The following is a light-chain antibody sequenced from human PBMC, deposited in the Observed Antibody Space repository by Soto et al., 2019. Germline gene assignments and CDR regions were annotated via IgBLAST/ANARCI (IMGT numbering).Light chain of an antibody. CDR2: YKSDSDK. CDR1: SGINVGTYR. Sequence: QSVLTQPSSLSASPGTSASLTCTLRSGINVGTYRIYWYQQKPGSPPQYLLRYKSDSDKQQGSGVPSRFSGSKDASANAGILLISGLQSEDEADYYCMIWHSSAPSFGGGTKLTVL. CDR3: MIWHSSAPS. V-gene: IGLV5-45*03. J-gene: IGLJ2*01.